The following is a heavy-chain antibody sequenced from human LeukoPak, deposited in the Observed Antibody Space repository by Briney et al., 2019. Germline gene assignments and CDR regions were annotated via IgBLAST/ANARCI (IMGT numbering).Heavy chain of an antibody. CDR2: ISYDGSNK. Sequence: PGRSLRLSCAASGFTFSSYAMHWVRQAPGKGLEWVAVISYDGSNKYYADSVKGRFTISRDNAKNSLYLQMNSLRAEDTAVYYCATRLVGDAFDIWGQGTMVTVSS. CDR3: ATRLVGDAFDI. V-gene: IGHV3-30-3*01. CDR1: GFTFSSYA. J-gene: IGHJ3*02. D-gene: IGHD3-9*01.